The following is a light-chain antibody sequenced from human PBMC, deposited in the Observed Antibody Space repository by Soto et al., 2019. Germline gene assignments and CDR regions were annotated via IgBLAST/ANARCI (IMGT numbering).Light chain of an antibody. J-gene: IGKJ1*01. CDR1: QSVSSN. V-gene: IGKV3-15*01. Sequence: EIVMTQSPATLSVSPGERATLSCRASQSVSSNLAWYQHKPGQAPRLLIYGASTRATGIPANFSGSGSGTDFTLTISRLEPEDFAVYYCQQYGSSGTFGQGTKVEIK. CDR2: GAS. CDR3: QQYGSSGT.